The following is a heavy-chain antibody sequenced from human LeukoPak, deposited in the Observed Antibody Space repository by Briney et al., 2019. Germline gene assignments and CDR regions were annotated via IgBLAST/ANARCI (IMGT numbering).Heavy chain of an antibody. CDR1: GGTFSSYA. J-gene: IGHJ4*02. D-gene: IGHD4-23*01. Sequence: SVKVSCKASGGTFSSYAISWVRQAPGQGLEWMGGIIPIFGTANYAQKFQGRVTITADESTSTAYMELSSLRSEDTAVYYCARVHDSSSYGGNLFDYWGQGTLVTVSS. CDR3: ARVHDSSSYGGNLFDY. CDR2: IIPIFGTA. V-gene: IGHV1-69*13.